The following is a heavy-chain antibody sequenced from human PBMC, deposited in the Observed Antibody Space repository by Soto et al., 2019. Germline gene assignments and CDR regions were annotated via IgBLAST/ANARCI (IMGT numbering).Heavy chain of an antibody. Sequence: QVQLQESGPGLVKPSGTLSLTCAVSGGSISSSNWWSWVRQPPGKGLEWIGEIYHSGSTNYNPSLKSRVTIIVNKSKDPFSLKLGSVAAADHGGDYCWGLGTTGTTFDFWGQGTLVPVSS. D-gene: IGHD2-2*01. CDR1: GGSISSSNW. V-gene: IGHV4-4*02. J-gene: IGHJ4*02. CDR3: WGLGTTGTTFDF. CDR2: IYHSGST.